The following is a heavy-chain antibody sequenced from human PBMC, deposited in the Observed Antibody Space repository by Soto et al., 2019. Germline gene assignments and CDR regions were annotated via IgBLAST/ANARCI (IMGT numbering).Heavy chain of an antibody. CDR3: ARVRDNSGWYHNFGS. J-gene: IGHJ4*02. D-gene: IGHD6-19*01. CDR2: ISHDGNKL. Sequence: QVQLVESGGGVVQPGRSLRLSCAASGFSFSTYGMHWVRQAPGKGLEWVAVISHDGNKLIYADSVKGRITISRDNPKTTMYLQLNSLRPEGTAVYYCARVRDNSGWYHNFGSWGQGNLVTVSS. CDR1: GFSFSTYG. V-gene: IGHV3-30-3*01.